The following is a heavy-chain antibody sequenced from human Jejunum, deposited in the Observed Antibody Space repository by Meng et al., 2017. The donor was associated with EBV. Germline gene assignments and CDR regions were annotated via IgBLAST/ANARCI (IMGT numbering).Heavy chain of an antibody. CDR3: ARLFCGDDCFSTYYFDS. V-gene: IGHV1-69*06. Sequence: GELVQLGAEVKKPGSSVKLSCKASGDTSPSHGVGWVRLAPGQGPEWLGGIIPVFGTANYPLRFQDRVTITADKSTNTGYMELGGLRSDDTAVYYCARLFCGDDCFSTYYFDSWGQGTLVTVSS. CDR2: IIPVFGTA. CDR1: GDTSPSHG. D-gene: IGHD2-21*01. J-gene: IGHJ4*02.